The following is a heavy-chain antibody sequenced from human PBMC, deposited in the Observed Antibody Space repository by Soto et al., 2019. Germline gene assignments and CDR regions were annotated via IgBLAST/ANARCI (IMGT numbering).Heavy chain of an antibody. J-gene: IGHJ4*02. CDR3: ARGRVVEGLDY. D-gene: IGHD2-15*01. CDR1: GGSISSGGYS. V-gene: IGHV4-30-2*01. CDR2: IYHSGST. Sequence: SETLSLTCAVSGGSISSGGYSWSWIRQPPGKGLEWIGYIYHSGSTYYNPSLKSRVTISVDRSKNQFSLKLSSVTAADTAEYYCARGRVVEGLDYWGQGTLVTVSS.